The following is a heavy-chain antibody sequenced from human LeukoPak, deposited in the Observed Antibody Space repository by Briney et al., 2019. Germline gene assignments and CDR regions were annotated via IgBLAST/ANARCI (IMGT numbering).Heavy chain of an antibody. J-gene: IGHJ6*03. CDR3: ARSGGYDFWSGSALYYYYYYMDV. Sequence: ASVKVSCKASGYTFTGYYMHWVRQAPGQGLEWMGWINPNSGGTNYAQKFQGRVTMTRDTSISTAYMELSRLRSDDTAVYYCARSGGYDFWSGSALYYYYYYMDVWGKGTTVTVSS. D-gene: IGHD3-3*01. CDR2: INPNSGGT. CDR1: GYTFTGYY. V-gene: IGHV1-2*02.